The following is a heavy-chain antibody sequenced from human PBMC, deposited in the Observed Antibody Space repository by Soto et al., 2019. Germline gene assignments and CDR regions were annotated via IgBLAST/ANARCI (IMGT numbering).Heavy chain of an antibody. CDR2: IHSTRSP. D-gene: IGHD4-17*01. CDR1: GDSVSKYY. Sequence: SLTCTVSGDSVSKYYWNWIRQPAGKGLEWIGRIHSTRSPNYNPSLKSRVTMSVDTSKNQFSLKLNLTSVTAADTAVYYCARSQAYGDYDNLDTWGQGSLVTVSS. CDR3: ARSQAYGDYDNLDT. V-gene: IGHV4-4*07. J-gene: IGHJ5*02.